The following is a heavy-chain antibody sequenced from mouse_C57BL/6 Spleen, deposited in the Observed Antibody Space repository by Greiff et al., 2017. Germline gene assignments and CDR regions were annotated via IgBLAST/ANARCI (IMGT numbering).Heavy chain of an antibody. CDR3: ARGNWAFYAMDY. D-gene: IGHD4-1*01. J-gene: IGHJ4*01. Sequence: EVNVVESGGGLVQSGRSLRLSCATSGFTFSDFYMEWVRQAPGKGLEWIAASRNKANDYTTEYSASVKGRFIVSRDTSQSILYLQMNALRAEDTAIYYCARGNWAFYAMDYWGQGTSVTVSS. CDR1: GFTFSDFY. CDR2: SRNKANDYTT. V-gene: IGHV7-1*01.